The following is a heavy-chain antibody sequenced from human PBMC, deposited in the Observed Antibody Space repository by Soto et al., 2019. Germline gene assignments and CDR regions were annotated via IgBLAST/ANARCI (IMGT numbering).Heavy chain of an antibody. Sequence: QITLNESGPTVVRPTETLTLTCRFSGFPLTTSGVGVGWIHQSPGKDPEWLELIYWDDDKRYSASLKSRLTITKDTSKNQVVLTVSDLDLTDTATYYCAHRVLRTVFGLVTTTAIYFDFWGQGTPVAVSS. CDR3: AHRVLRTVFGLVTTTAIYFDF. J-gene: IGHJ4*02. CDR1: GFPLTTSGVG. V-gene: IGHV2-5*02. D-gene: IGHD3-3*01. CDR2: IYWDDDK.